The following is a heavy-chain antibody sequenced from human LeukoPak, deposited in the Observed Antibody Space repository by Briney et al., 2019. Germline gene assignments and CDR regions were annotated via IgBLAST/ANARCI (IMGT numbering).Heavy chain of an antibody. J-gene: IGHJ4*02. D-gene: IGHD6-19*01. Sequence: SQTLSLTCAVSGDSVSTNSAAWNWIRQSPSRGLEWLGRTYYRSKWYNDYAVSVKSRITINPDTSKNQFSLQLNSVTPDDTAVYYCARDLGSGWLNYFDYWGQGALVTVSS. CDR2: TYYRSKWYN. CDR3: ARDLGSGWLNYFDY. CDR1: GDSVSTNSAA. V-gene: IGHV6-1*01.